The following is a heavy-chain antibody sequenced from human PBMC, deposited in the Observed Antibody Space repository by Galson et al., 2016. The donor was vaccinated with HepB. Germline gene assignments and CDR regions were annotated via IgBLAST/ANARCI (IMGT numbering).Heavy chain of an antibody. D-gene: IGHD2-2*01. CDR2: ISLDSSGR. Sequence: SLRLSCAASGFTGFTFSSYWMHWVRQAPGKGLVWVSRISLDSSGRHYTGSVEGRFTISRDDFTNTLHLQMNNLRADDTAVYYCAQDASSIPVFDLWGQGTSVTVSS. V-gene: IGHV3-74*01. CDR3: AQDASSIPVFDL. CDR1: GFTGFTFSSYW. J-gene: IGHJ4*02.